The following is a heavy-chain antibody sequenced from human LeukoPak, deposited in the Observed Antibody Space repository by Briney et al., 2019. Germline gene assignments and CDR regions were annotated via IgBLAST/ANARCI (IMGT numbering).Heavy chain of an antibody. CDR3: AKDSGAYDYFDY. D-gene: IGHD1-26*01. CDR2: ISGSGDNT. J-gene: IGHJ4*02. V-gene: IGHV3-23*01. Sequence: PGGSLRLSCAASGFTFSSYAMNWVRQAPGKGLEWVSVISGSGDNTYYGDSVKGRFTISRDNSKNTLYLQMNSLRAEDTALYYCAKDSGAYDYFDYRGQGTLVTVSS. CDR1: GFTFSSYA.